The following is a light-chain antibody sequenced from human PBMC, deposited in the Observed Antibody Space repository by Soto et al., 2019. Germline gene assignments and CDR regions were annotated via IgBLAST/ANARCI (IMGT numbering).Light chain of an antibody. CDR1: QRISIW. CDR3: QQYNSYSAT. CDR2: KAS. V-gene: IGKV1-5*03. Sequence: DIQMTQSPSTLSASVGDIVTITCRASQRISIWLAWYQQEPGKAPKLLIYKASSLESGVLSRLSGSGSGTEFTLTISGLQPDEFATYYCQQYNSYSATFGEGTKV. J-gene: IGKJ1*01.